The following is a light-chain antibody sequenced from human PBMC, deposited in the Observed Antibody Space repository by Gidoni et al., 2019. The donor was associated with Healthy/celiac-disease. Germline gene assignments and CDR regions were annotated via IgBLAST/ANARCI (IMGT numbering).Light chain of an antibody. J-gene: IGKJ5*01. V-gene: IGKV2-28*01. CDR2: LGS. CDR1: KSLLHSNGYNY. CDR3: MQALQTPVT. Sequence: DIVMTQSPLPLPVTPGEPASISCRSSKSLLHSNGYNYLDWYLQKPGQSPQLLIYLGSNRASGVPDRFSGSGSGTDFTLKISRVEAEDVGVYYCMQALQTPVTFGQGTRLEIK.